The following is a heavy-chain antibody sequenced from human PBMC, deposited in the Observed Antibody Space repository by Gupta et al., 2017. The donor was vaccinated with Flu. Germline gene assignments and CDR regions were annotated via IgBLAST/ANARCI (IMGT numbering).Heavy chain of an antibody. V-gene: IGHV3-30*18. CDR1: GFTFSSYG. CDR2: ISYDGSNK. J-gene: IGHJ4*02. CDR3: AKGQNFDY. Sequence: SGFTFSSYGMHWVRQAPGKGLEWVAVISYDGSNKYYADSVKGRFTISRDNSKNTLYLQMNSLRAEDTAVYYCAKGQNFDYWGQGTLVTVSS.